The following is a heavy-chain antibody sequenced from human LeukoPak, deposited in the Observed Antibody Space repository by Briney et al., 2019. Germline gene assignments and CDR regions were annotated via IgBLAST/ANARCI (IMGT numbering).Heavy chain of an antibody. D-gene: IGHD3-22*01. Sequence: GGSLRLSCAASGFTFSSYSMNWVRQAPGKGLEWVSSISSSSSYIYYANSVKGRFTISRDNAKNSLYLQMNSLRAEDTAVYYCARGYDSSGYYPNYWGQGTLVTVSS. CDR2: ISSSSSYI. CDR1: GFTFSSYS. J-gene: IGHJ4*02. CDR3: ARGYDSSGYYPNY. V-gene: IGHV3-21*01.